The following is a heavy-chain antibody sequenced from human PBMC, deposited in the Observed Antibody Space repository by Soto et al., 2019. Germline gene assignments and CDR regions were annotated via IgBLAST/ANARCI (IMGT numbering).Heavy chain of an antibody. J-gene: IGHJ4*02. CDR2: ISSSSSYT. V-gene: IGHV3-11*06. D-gene: IGHD2-8*01. Sequence: QVQLVESGGGLVKPGGSLRLSCAASGFTFSDYYMSWIRQAPGKGLEWVSYISSSSSYTNYADSVKGRFTIYRDNAKYSLYLQMISLRAEDPAVYYCARIYCTNGVCYPYYFDYWGQGTLVTVSS. CDR1: GFTFSDYY. CDR3: ARIYCTNGVCYPYYFDY.